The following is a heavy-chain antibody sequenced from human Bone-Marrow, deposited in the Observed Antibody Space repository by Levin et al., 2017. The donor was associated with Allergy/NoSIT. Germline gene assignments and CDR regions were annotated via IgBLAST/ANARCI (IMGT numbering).Heavy chain of an antibody. Sequence: SETLSLTCTVSGVSMRSYYWSWIRQSPGKGLEWIGYIYYSGSTNYNPSLRSRVTMSVDRSKNQFSLNLNSVIAAATAVFSCARLADQSPPPHYFDYWGQGALVTVSS. CDR1: GVSMRSYY. V-gene: IGHV4-59*12. CDR3: ARLADQSPPPHYFDY. J-gene: IGHJ4*02. CDR2: IYYSGST.